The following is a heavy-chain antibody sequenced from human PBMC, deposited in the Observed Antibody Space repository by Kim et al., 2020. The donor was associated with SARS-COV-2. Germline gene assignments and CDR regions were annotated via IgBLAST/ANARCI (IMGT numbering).Heavy chain of an antibody. Sequence: GGSLRLSCAASGFTFSNAWMSWVRQAPGKGLEWVGRIKSKTDGGTTDYAAPVKGRFTISRDDSKNTLYLQMNSLKTEDTAVYYCTTDWEMATTPPGREAWGQGTLVTVSS. V-gene: IGHV3-15*01. CDR1: GFTFSNAW. CDR2: IKSKTDGGTT. CDR3: TTDWEMATTPPGREA. D-gene: IGHD5-12*01. J-gene: IGHJ4*02.